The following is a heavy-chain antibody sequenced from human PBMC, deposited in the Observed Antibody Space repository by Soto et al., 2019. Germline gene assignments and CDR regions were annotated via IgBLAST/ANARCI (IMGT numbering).Heavy chain of an antibody. CDR1: GYTLTELS. Sequence: ASVKVSCKVSGYTLTELSMHWVRQAPGKGLEWMGGFDPEDGETIYAQKFQGRVTMTEDTSTDTAYMELSSLRSEDTAVYYCATGLPGTCCYYYYYMDVWGKGTTVTVSS. J-gene: IGHJ6*03. CDR3: ATGLPGTCCYYYYYMDV. CDR2: FDPEDGET. V-gene: IGHV1-24*01.